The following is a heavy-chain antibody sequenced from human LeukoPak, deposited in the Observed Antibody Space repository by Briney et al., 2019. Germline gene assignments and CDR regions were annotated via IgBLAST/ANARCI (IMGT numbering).Heavy chain of an antibody. J-gene: IGHJ4*02. V-gene: IGHV3-9*01. CDR3: ARLTGAASGTYYFDF. Sequence: GGSLRLSCAASGFIFDDYAMYWVRQAPGKGLEWVPGISWNSRIIDYADSVKGRFTISRDNAKRALYLQMNTLTTEDTAFYYCARLTGAASGTYYFDFWGQGTLVTVSS. CDR2: ISWNSRII. D-gene: IGHD3-9*01. CDR1: GFIFDDYA.